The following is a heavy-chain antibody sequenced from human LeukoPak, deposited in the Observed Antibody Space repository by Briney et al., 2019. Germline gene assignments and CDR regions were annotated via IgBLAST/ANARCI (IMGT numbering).Heavy chain of an antibody. Sequence: PGRSLRLSCAASGFTFSSYAMHWVRQAPGKGLEWVAVISYDGSNKYYADSVKGRFTISRDNSKNTLYLQMNSLRAEDTAVYYCARGGYDILTGYPYYFDYWGQGTLVTVSS. J-gene: IGHJ4*02. CDR1: GFTFSSYA. CDR3: ARGGYDILTGYPYYFDY. CDR2: ISYDGSNK. V-gene: IGHV3-30*04. D-gene: IGHD3-9*01.